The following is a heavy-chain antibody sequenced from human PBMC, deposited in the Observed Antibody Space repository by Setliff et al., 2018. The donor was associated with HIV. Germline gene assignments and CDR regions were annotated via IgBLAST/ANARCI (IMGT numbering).Heavy chain of an antibody. CDR2: INSDGSST. J-gene: IGHJ5*02. V-gene: IGHV3-74*01. D-gene: IGHD2-2*01. CDR1: GIMFSRDW. CDR3: AASADGDCATTNCANWFDP. Sequence: PGGSLRLSCVASGIMFSRDWMLWVRQAPGKGLVWVSRINSDGSSTYHADSVKGRFTISRDDSHNTAYLQMTSLRIEDTAMYYCAASADGDCATTNCANWFDPWGQGTLVTVSS.